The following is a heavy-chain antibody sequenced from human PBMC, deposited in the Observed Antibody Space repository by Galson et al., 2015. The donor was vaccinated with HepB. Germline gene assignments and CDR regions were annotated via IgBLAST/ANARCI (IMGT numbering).Heavy chain of an antibody. D-gene: IGHD4-11*01. CDR3: AKDPQRGTVTTFDFDY. Sequence: SLRLSCAASGFTFSSYGMHWVRQAPGKGLEWVAVISYDGSNKYYADSVKGRFTISRDNSKNTLYLQMNSLRAEDTAVYYCAKDPQRGTVTTFDFDYWGQGTLVTVSS. CDR1: GFTFSSYG. V-gene: IGHV3-30*18. J-gene: IGHJ4*02. CDR2: ISYDGSNK.